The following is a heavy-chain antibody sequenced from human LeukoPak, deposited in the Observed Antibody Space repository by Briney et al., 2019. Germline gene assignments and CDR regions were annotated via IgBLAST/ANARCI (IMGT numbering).Heavy chain of an antibody. CDR2: ISYDGSNK. D-gene: IGHD3-3*01. J-gene: IGHJ3*02. V-gene: IGHV3-30-3*01. CDR1: GFTFSSYA. CDR3: AKGRSLFEWSYAFDI. Sequence: EGSLRLSCAASGFTFSSYAMHWVRQAPGKGLEWVAVISYDGSNKYYADSVKGRFTISRDNSKNTLYLQMNSPRAEDTAVYYCAKGRSLFEWSYAFDIWGQGTMVTVSS.